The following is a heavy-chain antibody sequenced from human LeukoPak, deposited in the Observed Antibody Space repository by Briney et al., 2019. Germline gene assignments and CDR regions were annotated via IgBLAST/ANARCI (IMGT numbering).Heavy chain of an antibody. D-gene: IGHD3-10*01. V-gene: IGHV4-30-2*01. CDR2: IRDSTTT. CDR3: SRGGFYGSGVDAFDI. CDR1: GDSISSGVYY. Sequence: PSQTLSLTCTVSGDSISSGVYYWTWIRQPPGKGLQWIGYIRDSTTTFQSSSLKSRVTMLEDRSKNQVSLKLDSVTAAATAVYYCSRGGFYGSGVDAFDIWGQGTMVTVSS. J-gene: IGHJ3*02.